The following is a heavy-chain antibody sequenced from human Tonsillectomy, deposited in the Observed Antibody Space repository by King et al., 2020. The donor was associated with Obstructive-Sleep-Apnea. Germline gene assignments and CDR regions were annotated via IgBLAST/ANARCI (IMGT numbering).Heavy chain of an antibody. CDR1: GYTFTNHQ. D-gene: IGHD2-15*01. V-gene: IGHV1-46*01. Sequence: QLVQSGAEVKKPGASVILSCKASGYTFTNHQIHWLRQAPGQALEWMGIINPSVGSTTYAQKFRDRITMIRDTSTTTVYMQLSSLTSEDTAFYYCARSPDSLANLDYWGQGTLVSVSS. J-gene: IGHJ4*02. CDR2: INPSVGST. CDR3: ARSPDSLANLDY.